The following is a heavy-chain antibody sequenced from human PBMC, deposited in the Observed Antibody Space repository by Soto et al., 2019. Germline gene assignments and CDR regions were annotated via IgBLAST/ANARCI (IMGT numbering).Heavy chain of an antibody. Sequence: ASVKVSCKASGYTFTSYYMHWVRQAPGQGLEWMGMINPSGGSSTYAQKFQGRVTMTSDTSTSTVYMDVSSLRCEDTAVYYCARALWMKLWLPHYWGQGTLVTVSS. CDR1: GYTFTSYY. V-gene: IGHV1-46*01. D-gene: IGHD5-18*01. J-gene: IGHJ4*02. CDR3: ARALWMKLWLPHY. CDR2: INPSGGSS.